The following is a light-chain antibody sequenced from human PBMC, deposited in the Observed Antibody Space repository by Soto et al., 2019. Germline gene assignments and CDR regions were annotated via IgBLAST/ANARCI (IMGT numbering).Light chain of an antibody. J-gene: IGLJ1*01. CDR1: SSDVGGYNY. CDR2: EVS. Sequence: QSALTQPASVSGSPGQSITISCTGTSSDVGGYNYVSWYQQHPGKAPKLMIYEVSNRPSGVSNRFSGSKSGNTASLTISVLQAEDESYYYCSSYTSSSNDYVFGTGTKLTVL. V-gene: IGLV2-14*01. CDR3: SSYTSSSNDYV.